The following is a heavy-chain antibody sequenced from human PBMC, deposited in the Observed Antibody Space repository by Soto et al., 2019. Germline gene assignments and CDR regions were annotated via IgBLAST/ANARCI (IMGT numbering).Heavy chain of an antibody. CDR3: AHTRRSGTGSGRTFDY. J-gene: IGHJ4*02. CDR2: IYWDDDK. CDR1: GFSLSTSGVG. D-gene: IGHD3-10*01. Sequence: QITLKESGPTLVKPTQTLTLTCTFSGFSLSTSGVGVGWIRQPPGKALEWLALIYWDDDKRYSPSLKSRLTINKDTSKNQVVLTLTNMDPVDTATSYCAHTRRSGTGSGRTFDYWGQGTLVTVSS. V-gene: IGHV2-5*02.